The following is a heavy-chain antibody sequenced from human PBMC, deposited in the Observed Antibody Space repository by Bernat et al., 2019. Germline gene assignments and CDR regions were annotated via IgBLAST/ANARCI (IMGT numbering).Heavy chain of an antibody. D-gene: IGHD6-19*01. CDR2: IGDSGTST. CDR3: ARVQWLSAYWYFDL. J-gene: IGHJ2*01. V-gene: IGHV3-23*04. CDR1: GFTFSIYA. Sequence: EVQLVESGGGLVQPGGSLRLSCPASGFTFSIYAMTWVRQTPGKGLEWVSTIGDSGTSTYYADSVKGRFTISRDNSKNTLFLQMSSLRAEDTAVYYCARVQWLSAYWYFDLWGRGSLVTVSS.